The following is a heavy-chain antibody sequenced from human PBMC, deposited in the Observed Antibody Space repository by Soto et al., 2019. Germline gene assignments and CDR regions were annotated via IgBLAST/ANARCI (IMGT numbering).Heavy chain of an antibody. CDR1: GYTFASYG. CDR2: ISAYNGNT. J-gene: IGHJ4*02. V-gene: IGHV1-18*04. CDR3: ARDHALGYDYVWGSYRNFDY. Sequence: ASVKVSCKASGYTFASYGISWVRQAPGQGLEWMGWISAYNGNTNYAQKLQGRVSMTTDTSTSTAYMELRSLRSDDTAVYYCARDHALGYDYVWGSYRNFDYWGQGTLVTVSS. D-gene: IGHD3-16*01.